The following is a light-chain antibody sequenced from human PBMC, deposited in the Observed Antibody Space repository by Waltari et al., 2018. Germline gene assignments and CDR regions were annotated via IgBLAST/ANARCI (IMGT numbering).Light chain of an antibody. Sequence: DIVMTQSPDPLAVSPGERAPINCKSSQSVLYSSNNKNYLAWYQQKPGQPPKLLIYWASTRESGVPDRFSGSGSGTDFTLTISSLQAEDVAVYYCQQYYSTPRTFGQGTKVEIK. CDR2: WAS. V-gene: IGKV4-1*01. CDR3: QQYYSTPRT. J-gene: IGKJ1*01. CDR1: QSVLYSSNNKNY.